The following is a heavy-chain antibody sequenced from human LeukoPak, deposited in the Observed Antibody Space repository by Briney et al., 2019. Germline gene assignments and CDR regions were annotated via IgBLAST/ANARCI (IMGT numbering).Heavy chain of an antibody. CDR1: GYTFTGYY. J-gene: IGHJ4*02. Sequence: ASVKVSCKASGYTFTGYYMHWVRQAPGQGLEWMGWISAYNGNTNYAQKLQGRATMTTDTSTSTAYMELRSLRSDDTAVYYCARLGGSSCSHWGQGTLVTVSS. CDR3: ARLGGSSCSH. V-gene: IGHV1-18*04. CDR2: ISAYNGNT. D-gene: IGHD6-13*01.